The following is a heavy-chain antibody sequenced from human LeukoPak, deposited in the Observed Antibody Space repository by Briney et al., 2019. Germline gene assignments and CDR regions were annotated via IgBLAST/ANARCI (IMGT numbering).Heavy chain of an antibody. J-gene: IGHJ2*01. CDR2: LYSGGDT. CDR1: GFTVGTKY. CDR3: ARVGDHYHWYFDL. D-gene: IGHD3-10*01. V-gene: IGHV3-53*01. Sequence: GGSLRLSCAASGFTVGTKYMNWVRQAPGKGLEWVSILYSGGDTYYADSVKGRFTISRDNSRNTLSLQMNSLRVDDTAVYYCARVGDHYHWYFDLWGRGTLVTVSS.